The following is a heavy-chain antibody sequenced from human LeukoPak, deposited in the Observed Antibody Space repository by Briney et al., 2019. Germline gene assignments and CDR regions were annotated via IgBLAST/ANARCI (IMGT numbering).Heavy chain of an antibody. J-gene: IGHJ3*02. Sequence: GGSLRLSCAASGFTVGSNYMSWVRQAPGKGLEWVSVIYSGGSTYYADSVKGRFTISRDNSKNTLYLQMNSLRAEDTAVYYCARSDCGGDCYGDAFDIWGQGTMVTVSS. CDR1: GFTVGSNY. D-gene: IGHD2-21*02. CDR3: ARSDCGGDCYGDAFDI. CDR2: IYSGGST. V-gene: IGHV3-53*01.